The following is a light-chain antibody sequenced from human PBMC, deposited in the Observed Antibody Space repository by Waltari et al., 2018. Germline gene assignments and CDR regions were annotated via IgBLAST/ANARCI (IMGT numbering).Light chain of an antibody. J-gene: IGLJ2*01. V-gene: IGLV2-18*02. CDR3: SSYTTTGSTLL. CDR2: NVN. Sequence: QSALTQPPSVSGSPGQSVTISCTGSSSDVGGYNRASWYQQPPGAAPKLIIYNVNFRPSGVPDRFSGSKSGYTASLTISGLQAEDEANYYCSSYTTTGSTLLFGGGTELTVL. CDR1: SSDVGGYNR.